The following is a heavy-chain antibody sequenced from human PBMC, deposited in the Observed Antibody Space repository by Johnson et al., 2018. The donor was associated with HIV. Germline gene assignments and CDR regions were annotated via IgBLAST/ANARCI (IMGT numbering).Heavy chain of an antibody. D-gene: IGHD3-3*01. CDR3: ASGAYYDFWSGLAHAFDS. Sequence: QVQLVESGGGLVKPGGSLRLSCAASGFTFSYYYMTWIRQAPGKGLEWVSYISSSGGTIYYADSVKGRFTISRNNAKNSLYLEMNSLRAEDTAVYYCASGAYYDFWSGLAHAFDSWGQGTMVTVSS. J-gene: IGHJ3*02. V-gene: IGHV3-11*04. CDR1: GFTFSYYY. CDR2: ISSSGGTI.